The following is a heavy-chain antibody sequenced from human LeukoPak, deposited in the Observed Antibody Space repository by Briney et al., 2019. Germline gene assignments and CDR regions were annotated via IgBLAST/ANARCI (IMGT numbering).Heavy chain of an antibody. J-gene: IGHJ3*02. CDR3: AREKGLSIAARPGAFDI. V-gene: IGHV3-23*01. CDR2: TSGSGGST. Sequence: PGGSLRLSCAASGFSFSSYAMTWVRQAPGKGLDWVSVTSGSGGSTYYADSVKGRFTISRDNSKNTLYLQMNSLRAEDTAVYYCAREKGLSIAARPGAFDIWGQGTMVTVSS. D-gene: IGHD6-6*01. CDR1: GFSFSSYA.